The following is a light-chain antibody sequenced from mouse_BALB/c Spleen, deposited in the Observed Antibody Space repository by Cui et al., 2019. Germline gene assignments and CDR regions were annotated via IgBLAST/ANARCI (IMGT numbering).Light chain of an antibody. CDR2: YAA. Sequence: DIVLPQSQANLSVPPGDGVSLSCTASHSISNHLHWYQQKSHESPRLRIKYAAQSISGIPSRSSGSGSGTDYSLIINSVEKEEYGMDYCQQSNSWPQHTFGAGTKLELK. V-gene: IGKV5-43*01. CDR1: HSISNH. J-gene: IGKJ5*01. CDR3: QQSNSWPQHT.